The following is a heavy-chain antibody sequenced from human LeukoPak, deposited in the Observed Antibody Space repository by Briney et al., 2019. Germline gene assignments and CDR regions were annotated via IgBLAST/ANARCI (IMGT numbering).Heavy chain of an antibody. Sequence: GRSLRLSCAASGFTFSSYAMHWVRQAPCKGLEWVAVISYDGSNKYYADSVKGRFTISRDNSKNTLYLQMNSLRAEDTAVYYCARDNYGGNSGVFGYWGQGTLVTVSS. J-gene: IGHJ4*02. V-gene: IGHV3-30-3*01. CDR1: GFTFSSYA. CDR3: ARDNYGGNSGVFGY. CDR2: ISYDGSNK. D-gene: IGHD4-23*01.